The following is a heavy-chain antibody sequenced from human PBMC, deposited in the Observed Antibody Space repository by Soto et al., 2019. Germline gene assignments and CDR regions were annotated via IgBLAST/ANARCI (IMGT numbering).Heavy chain of an antibody. J-gene: IGHJ4*02. D-gene: IGHD3-16*01. CDR1: GYTFSGYG. V-gene: IGHV1-18*01. CDR3: AREGWLGEWLY. Sequence: VQLVQSGNEVQRPGASVKVSCKTSGYTFSGYGIIWVRQAPGQGLEWMGWISGYNGNADYAQKFQGRVHMTTDTSTSTVFMELRNLRSDDTALYYCAREGWLGEWLYWGQGSLVTVS. CDR2: ISGYNGNA.